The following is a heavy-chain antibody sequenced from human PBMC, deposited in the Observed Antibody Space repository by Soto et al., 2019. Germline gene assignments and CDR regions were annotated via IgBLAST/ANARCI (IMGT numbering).Heavy chain of an antibody. CDR3: ARGTNAAPGLDY. J-gene: IGHJ4*02. CDR1: GFTVSSNY. V-gene: IGHV3-53*01. D-gene: IGHD1-1*01. CDR2: IYSGGST. Sequence: GGSLRLSCAASGFTVSSNYMSWVRQAPGKGLEWVSVIYSGGSTYYADSVKGRFTISRDNAKNTLYLQMNSLRAEDTAVYYCARGTNAAPGLDYWGQGILVTVSS.